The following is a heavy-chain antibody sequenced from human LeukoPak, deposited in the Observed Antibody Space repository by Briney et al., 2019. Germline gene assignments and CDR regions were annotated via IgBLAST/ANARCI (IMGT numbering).Heavy chain of an antibody. CDR3: AKDWDYYDSSGYYVSRYFDL. J-gene: IGHJ2*01. CDR1: GFTFSSYG. D-gene: IGHD3-22*01. Sequence: GGSLRLSCAASGFTFSSYGVHWVRQAPGKGLEWVAFIRYDGSNKYYADSVKGRFTISRDNSKNTLYLQMNSLRAEDTAVYYCAKDWDYYDSSGYYVSRYFDLWGRGTLVTVPS. CDR2: IRYDGSNK. V-gene: IGHV3-30*02.